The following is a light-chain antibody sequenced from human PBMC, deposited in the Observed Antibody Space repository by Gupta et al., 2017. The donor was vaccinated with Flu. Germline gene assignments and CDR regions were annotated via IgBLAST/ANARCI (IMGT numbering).Light chain of an antibody. CDR3: QQYYSTPIT. Sequence: DIVMTQSPDSLAVSPGERATINCKSSQSVSYSSNNKNYLACYQQKPGQPTKVLIYWASTRESGVPGRISGSCAGADFTLTISSLQAEDVAVYYCQQYYSTPITFGQGTRLEIK. J-gene: IGKJ5*01. V-gene: IGKV4-1*01. CDR2: WAS. CDR1: QSVSYSSNNKNY.